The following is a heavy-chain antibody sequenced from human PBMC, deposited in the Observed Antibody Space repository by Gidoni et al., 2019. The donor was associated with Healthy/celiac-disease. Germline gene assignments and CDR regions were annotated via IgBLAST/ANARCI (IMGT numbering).Heavy chain of an antibody. V-gene: IGHV4-31*03. CDR3: AREEVGATRNWFDP. J-gene: IGHJ5*02. CDR1: GGSISSGGYY. D-gene: IGHD1-26*01. Sequence: QVQLQESGPGLVKPSQTLSLTCTVSGGSISSGGYYWSWIRQHPGKGLEWIGYIYYSGSTYYHPSLKSRVTISVDTSKNQFSLKLSSVTAADTAVYYCAREEVGATRNWFDPWGQGTLVTVSS. CDR2: IYYSGST.